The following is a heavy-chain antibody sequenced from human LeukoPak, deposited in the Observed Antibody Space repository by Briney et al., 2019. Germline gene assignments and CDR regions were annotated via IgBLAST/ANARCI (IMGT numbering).Heavy chain of an antibody. D-gene: IGHD2-15*01. V-gene: IGHV3-21*04. CDR2: ISRSSSYI. J-gene: IGHJ4*02. CDR1: GFTFSTYS. CDR3: AKAPVTTCRGAFCYPFDY. Sequence: GGSLRLSCAASGFTFSTYSMNWVRQAPGKGLEWVSSISRSSSYIYYADSVKGRFTISRDSSKNTLFLQMNRLRPEDAAVYYCAKAPVTTCRGAFCYPFDYWGLGTLVTVSS.